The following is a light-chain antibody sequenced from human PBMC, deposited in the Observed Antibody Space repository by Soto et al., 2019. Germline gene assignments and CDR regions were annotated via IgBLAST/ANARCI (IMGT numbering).Light chain of an antibody. CDR3: SSYTSSSTSLYV. Sequence: QSALTQPASVSGSPGQSITISCTGTSSDVGGYNYVSWYQQHPGKAPKLMIYDVSNRPSGVSNRFSGSKSGNTASLTISGLQAEYEADYYCSSYTSSSTSLYVFGTGTKVTVL. CDR1: SSDVGGYNY. CDR2: DVS. V-gene: IGLV2-14*01. J-gene: IGLJ1*01.